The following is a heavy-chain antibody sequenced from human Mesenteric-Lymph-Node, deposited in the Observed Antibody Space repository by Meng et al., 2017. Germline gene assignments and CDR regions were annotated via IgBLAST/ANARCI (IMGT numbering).Heavy chain of an antibody. CDR2: VYHNGVT. CDR1: GGSLSGYY. Sequence: QVQLKQWGAEVLKPSATLSLPCAVYGGSLSGYYWSWLRQPPGKGLEWMGEVYHNGVTKYSPSLRSRVVISIDTSKNQFSLNLRSVSAADTAMYYCARGGATPMIIKYWGPGTLVTVSS. D-gene: IGHD3-10*01. V-gene: IGHV4-34*02. J-gene: IGHJ4*02. CDR3: ARGGATPMIIKY.